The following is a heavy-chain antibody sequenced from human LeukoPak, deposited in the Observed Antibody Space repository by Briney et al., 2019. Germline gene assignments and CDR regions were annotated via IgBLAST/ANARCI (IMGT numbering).Heavy chain of an antibody. D-gene: IGHD6-13*01. CDR1: GFTFNDYA. CDR3: ARDFFPIVDSSWYEIGY. Sequence: GGSLRLSCAASGFTFNDYAMYWVRQTPGKGLEWVTLISYDGYDKSYADSVRGRFTISRDNSKNTLYLQMDSLRGEDTAVYYCARDFFPIVDSSWYEIGYWGQGTLVTVSS. J-gene: IGHJ4*02. V-gene: IGHV3-30-3*01. CDR2: ISYDGYDK.